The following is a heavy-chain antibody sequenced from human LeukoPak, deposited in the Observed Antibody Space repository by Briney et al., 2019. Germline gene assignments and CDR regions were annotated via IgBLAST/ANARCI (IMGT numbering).Heavy chain of an antibody. J-gene: IGHJ3*02. CDR1: GFTFTSSA. CDR2: IVVGSGNT. CDR3: AANVDTAMRGDAFDI. V-gene: IGHV1-58*02. Sequence: GTSVKVSCKASGFTFTSSAMQWVRQARGQRLEWIGWIVVGSGNTNYAQKFQERVTITRDMSTSTAYMELSSLRSEDTAVCYCAANVDTAMRGDAFDIWGQGTMVTVSS. D-gene: IGHD5-18*01.